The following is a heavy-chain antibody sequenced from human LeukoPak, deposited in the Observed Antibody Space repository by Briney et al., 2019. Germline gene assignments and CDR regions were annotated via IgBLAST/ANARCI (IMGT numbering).Heavy chain of an antibody. CDR1: GFSISSGYY. Sequence: PSETLSLTCVVSGFSISSGYYWGWIREPPGKGLEWIANIHVSGTTFYNSSLNSRVAISIDTSKNQFSLKLSSVTAADTAVYFCAREAERRIVNWGRGTLVTVSS. CDR3: AREAERRIVN. D-gene: IGHD1-1*01. J-gene: IGHJ4*02. CDR2: IHVSGTT. V-gene: IGHV4-38-2*02.